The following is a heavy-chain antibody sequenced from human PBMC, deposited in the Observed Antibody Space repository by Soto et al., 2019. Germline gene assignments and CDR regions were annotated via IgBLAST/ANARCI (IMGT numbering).Heavy chain of an antibody. Sequence: PSETLSLTCTVSGPSITTDSCYWGWIRQPPGKGLEWIGSAYYSGSTYYNPSLKSRVTISVDTSKNQFSLKLSSVTAADTSVYFCARLHSEYQQIDPWGQGTLVTFSS. V-gene: IGHV4-39*01. J-gene: IGHJ5*02. CDR2: AYYSGST. D-gene: IGHD2-2*01. CDR1: GPSITTDSCY. CDR3: ARLHSEYQQIDP.